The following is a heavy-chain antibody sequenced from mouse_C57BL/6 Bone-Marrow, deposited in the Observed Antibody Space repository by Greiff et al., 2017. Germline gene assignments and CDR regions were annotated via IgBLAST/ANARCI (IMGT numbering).Heavy chain of an antibody. V-gene: IGHV7-1*01. CDR1: GFTFSDFY. J-gene: IGHJ1*03. CDR3: ARDAGYYGSWYFDV. D-gene: IGHD1-1*01. CDR2: SRNKANDYTT. Sequence: EVKVVESGGGLVQSGRSLRLSCATSGFTFSDFYMEWVRQAPGKGLEWIAASRNKANDYTTEYSASVKGRFIVSRDTSQSILYLQMNALRAEDTAIYYGARDAGYYGSWYFDVWGTGTTVTVSS.